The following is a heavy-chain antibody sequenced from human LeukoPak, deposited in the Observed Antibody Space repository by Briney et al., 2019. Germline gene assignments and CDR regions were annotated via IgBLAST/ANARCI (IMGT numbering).Heavy chain of an antibody. Sequence: ASVKVSCKASGGTFSSYAISWVRQAPGQGLEWMGGIIPIFGTANYAQKFQGRVTITADESTSTAYMELSSLRSEDTAVYYCARGYSSSWEDPPMAFDIRGQGTMVTVSS. V-gene: IGHV1-69*01. CDR2: IIPIFGTA. J-gene: IGHJ3*02. CDR3: ARGYSSSWEDPPMAFDI. CDR1: GGTFSSYA. D-gene: IGHD6-13*01.